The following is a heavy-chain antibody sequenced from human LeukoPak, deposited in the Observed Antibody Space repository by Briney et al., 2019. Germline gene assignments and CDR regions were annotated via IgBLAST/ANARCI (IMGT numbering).Heavy chain of an antibody. CDR1: GFTFSYYE. J-gene: IGHJ4*02. D-gene: IGHD2-15*01. V-gene: IGHV3-15*01. CDR2: IKSKIDGGTI. Sequence: PGGSLRLSCAASGFTFSYYEMSWVRQAPGKGLEWVGRIKSKIDGGTIEYAAPVKGRFTISRDDSKNTQYLQMNSLKTEDTAVYYCTTDGYCSGGNCYSFDYWGQGILVTVSA. CDR3: TTDGYCSGGNCYSFDY.